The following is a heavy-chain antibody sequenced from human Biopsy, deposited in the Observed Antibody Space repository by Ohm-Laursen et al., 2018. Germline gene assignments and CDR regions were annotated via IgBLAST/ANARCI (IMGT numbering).Heavy chain of an antibody. CDR2: IYYSGST. J-gene: IGHJ3*02. V-gene: IGHV4-61*01. CDR1: GGSVSGGSYY. Sequence: TLSLTCTVSGGSVSGGSYYWSWIRQPPGKGLEWIGYIYYSGSTNYNPSLKSRVTISVDTSRNQFSLKLSSVTAADTAVYYCAGRPWPNAFDIWGQGTMVTVSS. CDR3: AGRPWPNAFDI. D-gene: IGHD5-12*01.